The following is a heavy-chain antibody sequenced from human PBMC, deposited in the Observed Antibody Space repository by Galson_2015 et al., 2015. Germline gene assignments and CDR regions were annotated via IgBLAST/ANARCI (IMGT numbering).Heavy chain of an antibody. D-gene: IGHD3-22*01. J-gene: IGHJ6*02. Sequence: SLRLSCAASGFTVSSNYMSWVRQAPGKGLEWVSVIYSGGSTYYADSVKGRFTISRDNSKNTLYLQMNSLRAEDTAVYYCARHYYDSSGYLYGMDVWGQGTTVTVSS. CDR2: IYSGGST. CDR3: ARHYYDSSGYLYGMDV. CDR1: GFTVSSNY. V-gene: IGHV3-53*01.